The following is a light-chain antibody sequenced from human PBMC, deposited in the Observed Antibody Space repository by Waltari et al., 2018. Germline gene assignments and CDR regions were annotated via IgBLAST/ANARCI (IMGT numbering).Light chain of an antibody. J-gene: IGLJ2*01. V-gene: IGLV1-44*01. CDR3: AAWDDNLNGPV. Sequence: QSVLTQPPSASGTPGQRVSISCSGSTSNIGSNAVSWYQHLPGAAPRLLIYNTNQRPSGGPGRFSGSKSDTSASLAISGLQSEDECDYYCAAWDDNLNGPVFGGGTKLTVL. CDR2: NTN. CDR1: TSNIGSNA.